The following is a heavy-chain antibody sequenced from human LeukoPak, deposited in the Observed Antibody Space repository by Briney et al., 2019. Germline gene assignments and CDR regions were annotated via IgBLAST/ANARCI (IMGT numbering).Heavy chain of an antibody. CDR1: GGTFNNYA. J-gene: IGHJ3*02. CDR3: ARDIPGSSGHFSDAFDI. V-gene: IGHV1-69*05. CDR2: IIPIFRTA. D-gene: IGHD3-22*01. Sequence: LVRVSCRASGGTFNNYAINWVRQAPGQGLEWMGRIIPIFRTANYAQKFQGRVTVITDESTNTAYMDLSSLRSEDTAVYYCARDIPGSSGHFSDAFDIWGQGTMVTVSS.